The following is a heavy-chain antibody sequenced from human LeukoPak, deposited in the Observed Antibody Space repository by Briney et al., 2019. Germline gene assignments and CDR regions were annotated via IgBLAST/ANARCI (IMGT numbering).Heavy chain of an antibody. Sequence: GGSLRLSCAASGFTFSSYSMNWVRQAPGKGLEWVSYISSSSSTIHYADSVKGRFTISRDNAKNSLYLQMNSLRAEDTAVYYCARDLGGYYDSSGYWGQGTLVTVSS. CDR3: ARDLGGYYDSSGY. V-gene: IGHV3-48*01. CDR1: GFTFSSYS. D-gene: IGHD3-22*01. J-gene: IGHJ4*02. CDR2: ISSSSSTI.